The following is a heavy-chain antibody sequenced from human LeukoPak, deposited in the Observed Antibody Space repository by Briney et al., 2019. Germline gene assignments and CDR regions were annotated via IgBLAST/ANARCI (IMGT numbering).Heavy chain of an antibody. D-gene: IGHD5-24*01. CDR2: ISSSSLYI. CDR1: GCTLSTYS. Sequence: GGSLRLACAVDGCTLSTYSRNWVRPSPGKELEWVSSISSSSLYIYYADSVKGRFTISRDNAKNSLFLQMNSLRAEDTAVYYCAREGDGYNSPIDYWGQGTLVTVSS. J-gene: IGHJ4*02. CDR3: AREGDGYNSPIDY. V-gene: IGHV3-21*01.